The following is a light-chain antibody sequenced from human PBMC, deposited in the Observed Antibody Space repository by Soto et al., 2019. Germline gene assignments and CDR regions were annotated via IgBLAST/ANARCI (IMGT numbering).Light chain of an antibody. CDR1: QNIGTC. V-gene: IGKV1-5*03. Sequence: DIQMTQSPSTLSASVGDRVTITCRASQNIGTCLAWFQQKPGKAPKVLISKASNLEDGVPSRFSASGSGTEFTLTVNSLQPDDFASYYCQEYSGFSFGLGTKVDI. CDR2: KAS. J-gene: IGKJ1*01. CDR3: QEYSGFS.